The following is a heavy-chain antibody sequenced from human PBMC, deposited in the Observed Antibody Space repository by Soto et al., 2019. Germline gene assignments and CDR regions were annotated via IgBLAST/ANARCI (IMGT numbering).Heavy chain of an antibody. CDR2: INHSGST. D-gene: IGHD6-25*01. CDR1: GGSFSGYY. J-gene: IGHJ6*03. V-gene: IGHV4-34*01. Sequence: QVQLQQWGAGLLKPSETLSLTCAVYGGSFSGYYWSWIRQPPGKGLEWVGEINHSGSTNYNPSLKSRVTIAVETSKSQFALKLSSVTAADTAVYYCARRKASGALFYYYSYMDVWGKGTTVTVSS. CDR3: ARRKASGALFYYYSYMDV.